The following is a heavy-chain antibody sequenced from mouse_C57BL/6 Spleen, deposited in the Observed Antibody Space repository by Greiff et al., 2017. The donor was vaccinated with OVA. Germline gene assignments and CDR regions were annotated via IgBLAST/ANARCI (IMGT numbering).Heavy chain of an antibody. J-gene: IGHJ2*01. Sequence: QVHVKQSGAELVRPGASVTLSCKASGYTFTDYEMHWVKQTPVHGLEWIGAIDPETGGTAYNQKFKGKAILTADKSSSTAYMELRSLTSEDSAVYYCTSPPGDYWGQGTTLTVSS. CDR3: TSPPGDY. CDR1: GYTFTDYE. CDR2: IDPETGGT. V-gene: IGHV1-15*01.